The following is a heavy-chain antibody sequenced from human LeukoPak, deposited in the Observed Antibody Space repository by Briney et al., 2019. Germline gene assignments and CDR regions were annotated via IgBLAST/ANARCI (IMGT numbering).Heavy chain of an antibody. D-gene: IGHD1/OR15-1a*01. V-gene: IGHV3-48*04. CDR1: GFTFSSYS. CDR3: ARAGAYPTTLKYYYYYMDV. J-gene: IGHJ6*03. CDR2: ISSSSSTI. Sequence: GGSLRLSCAASGFTFSSYSMNWVRQAPGKGLEWVSYISSSSSTIYYADSVKGRFTISRDNAKNSLYLQMNSLRAEDTAVYYCARAGAYPTTLKYYYYYMDVWGKGTTVTVSS.